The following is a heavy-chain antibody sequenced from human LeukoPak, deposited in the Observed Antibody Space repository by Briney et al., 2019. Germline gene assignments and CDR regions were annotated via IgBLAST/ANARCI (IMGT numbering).Heavy chain of an antibody. V-gene: IGHV3-7*01. CDR2: IKQDGSEK. CDR1: GFAFSSYW. CDR3: AREGIAAAGTSFWDY. D-gene: IGHD6-13*01. Sequence: GGSLRLSCAASGFAFSSYWMSWVRQAPGKGLEWVANIKQDGSEKYYVDSVKGRFTISRDNAKNSLYLQMNSLRAEDTAVYYCAREGIAAAGTSFWDYWGQGTLVTVSS. J-gene: IGHJ4*02.